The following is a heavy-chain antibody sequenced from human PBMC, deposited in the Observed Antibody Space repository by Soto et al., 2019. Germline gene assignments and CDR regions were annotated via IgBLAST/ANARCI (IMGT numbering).Heavy chain of an antibody. D-gene: IGHD2-21*02. CDR1: GFTLNTDA. V-gene: IGHV3-23*01. CDR2: ISSSGNT. J-gene: IGHJ5*02. Sequence: GGSLRLSCAASGFTLNTDAMSWVRQTPGKGLEWVSGISSSGNTFYVDSVKGRFTISRDDSKNTLYLQMNSLRVDDKAVYYCAKDSASTAPWGQGILVNVSS. CDR3: AKDSASTAP.